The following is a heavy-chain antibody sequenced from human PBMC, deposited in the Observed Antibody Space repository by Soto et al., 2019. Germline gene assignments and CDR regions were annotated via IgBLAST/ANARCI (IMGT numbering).Heavy chain of an antibody. CDR1: GFTFSDYF. V-gene: IGHV3-11*05. J-gene: IGHJ6*02. Sequence: QVQLVESGGGPVKPGGSLTLSCTASGFTFSDYFIHWIRQAPGKGLEWVSHISGNSKSRNYAGSVRGRFTISRDNTKNSVSLQMNGLRTEDTALYYSARGDYGDCFGYSGLDVWGHGTTVTVSS. CDR3: ARGDYGDCFGYSGLDV. CDR2: ISGNSKSR. D-gene: IGHD4-17*01.